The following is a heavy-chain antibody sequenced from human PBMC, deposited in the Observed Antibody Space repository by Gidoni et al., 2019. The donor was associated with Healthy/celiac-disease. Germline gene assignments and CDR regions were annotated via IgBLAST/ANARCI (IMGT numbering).Heavy chain of an antibody. CDR3: TTDRYYDSSGYYLYFDY. V-gene: IGHV3-15*01. CDR1: GFTFSNSW. J-gene: IGHJ4*02. Sequence: EVQLVESGGGLVRPGGSLRLSCAASGFTFSNSWMRWVRQAPGKGLEWVGRIKSKTDGGTTDYAAPVKGRFTISRDDSKNTLYLQMNSLKTEDTAVYYCTTDRYYDSSGYYLYFDYWGQGTLVTVSS. CDR2: IKSKTDGGTT. D-gene: IGHD3-22*01.